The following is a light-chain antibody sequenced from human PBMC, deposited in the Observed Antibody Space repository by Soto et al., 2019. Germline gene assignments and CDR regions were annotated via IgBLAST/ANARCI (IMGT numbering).Light chain of an antibody. Sequence: EIALTQSPATLSVSPGERATLSCRASQSISTELAWYQQIPGQPPRLLIYSASNRATGVPARFTGSGSGSEFALTISGLQSEDFANYYCQQGHNWPLTFGQGTRLEI. CDR1: QSISTE. CDR3: QQGHNWPLT. J-gene: IGKJ2*01. CDR2: SAS. V-gene: IGKV3-15*01.